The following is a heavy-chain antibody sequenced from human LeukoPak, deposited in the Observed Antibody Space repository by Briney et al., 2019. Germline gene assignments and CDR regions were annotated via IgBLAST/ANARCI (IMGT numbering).Heavy chain of an antibody. CDR1: GFTFSSYS. CDR3: AKGNPSGFDP. Sequence: PGGSLRLSCAVSGFTFSSYSMNWVRQAPGKGLKWVSAINANGGSTYYADSVKGRFTISRDNSKNTLYLQMNSLRAEDTAVYYCAKGNPSGFDPWGQGTLVTVSS. CDR2: INANGGST. J-gene: IGHJ5*02. V-gene: IGHV3-23*01.